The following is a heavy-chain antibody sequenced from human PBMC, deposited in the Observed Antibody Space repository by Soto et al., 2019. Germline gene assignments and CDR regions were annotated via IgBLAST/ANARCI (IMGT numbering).Heavy chain of an antibody. V-gene: IGHV4-4*07. CDR1: GGSISNFH. J-gene: IGHJ4*01. CDR2: VSSSGST. Sequence: PSETLSLTCTVSGGSISNFHWSWIRQPAGKGLEWIGRVSSSGSTNYNPSLKSRVTVSVDTSKKQFSLILTSVTAADTAVYYCAREFSATQRGFDYWGHGTLVTVSS. D-gene: IGHD6-19*01. CDR3: AREFSATQRGFDY.